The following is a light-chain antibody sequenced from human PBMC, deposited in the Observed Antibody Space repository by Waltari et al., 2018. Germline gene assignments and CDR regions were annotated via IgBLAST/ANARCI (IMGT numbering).Light chain of an antibody. CDR3: SSYGGRNNLV. CDR2: EVS. V-gene: IGLV2-8*01. J-gene: IGLJ2*01. Sequence: QSALTQPPSASGSPGQSVPIPCTGTSSDLGGYNYASWYQQHPGKAPKLMIYEVSKRPSGVPDRFSGSKSGNTASLTVSGLQAEDEADYYCSSYGGRNNLVFGGGTKLTVL. CDR1: SSDLGGYNY.